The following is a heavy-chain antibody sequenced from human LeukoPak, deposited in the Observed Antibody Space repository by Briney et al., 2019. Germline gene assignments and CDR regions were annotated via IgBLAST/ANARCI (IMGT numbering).Heavy chain of an antibody. D-gene: IGHD2-2*01. CDR1: GFTFSTYC. CDR3: ARRRYQPLDY. J-gene: IGHJ4*02. Sequence: GSLRLSCEASGFTFSTYCMSWIRQPPGKGLEWIGEINHSGSTNYNPSLKSRVTISVDTSKDQFSLKLSSVTAADTAVYYCARRRYQPLDYWGQGTLVTVSS. CDR2: INHSGST. V-gene: IGHV4-34*01.